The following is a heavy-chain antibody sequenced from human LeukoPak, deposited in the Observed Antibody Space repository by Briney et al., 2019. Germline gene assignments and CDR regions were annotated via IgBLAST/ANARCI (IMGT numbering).Heavy chain of an antibody. CDR1: GGSFSGYY. D-gene: IGHD3-22*01. Sequence: PSETQSLACAVSGGSFSGYYWSWIRQPPGKGLEWIGEINHSGSTNYNPSLKSRVTISVDTSKNQFSLKLSSVTAADTAVYYCARGFSDYDSSGYRPFDYWGQGTLVTVSS. J-gene: IGHJ4*02. CDR2: INHSGST. CDR3: ARGFSDYDSSGYRPFDY. V-gene: IGHV4-34*01.